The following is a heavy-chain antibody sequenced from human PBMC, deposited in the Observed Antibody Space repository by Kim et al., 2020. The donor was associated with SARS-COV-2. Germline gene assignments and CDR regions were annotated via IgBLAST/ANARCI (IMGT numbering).Heavy chain of an antibody. V-gene: IGHV1-3*01. D-gene: IGHD3-3*01. CDR3: ARDLQDDYLGY. Sequence: KYSQKFQGRVTITRDTSASTAYMELSSLRSEDTAVYYCARDLQDDYLGYWGQGTLVTVSS. J-gene: IGHJ4*02.